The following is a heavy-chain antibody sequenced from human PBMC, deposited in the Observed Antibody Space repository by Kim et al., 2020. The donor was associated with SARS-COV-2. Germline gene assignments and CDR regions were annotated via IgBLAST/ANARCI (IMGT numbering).Heavy chain of an antibody. CDR2: IYYDGNT. Sequence: GGSLRLSCAASGFAASSNFMSWVRQAPGKGLEWVSIIYYDGNTYYADSVKGRFTISRDSSKNTLYLQMNSLRAEDTAVYYCARDPRGESHADFDYWGQGTLVTVSS. CDR3: ARDPRGESHADFDY. CDR1: GFAASSNF. D-gene: IGHD2-21*01. J-gene: IGHJ4*02. V-gene: IGHV3-53*01.